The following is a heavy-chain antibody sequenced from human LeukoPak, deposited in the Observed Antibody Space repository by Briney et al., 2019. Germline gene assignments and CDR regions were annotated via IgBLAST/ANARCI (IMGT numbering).Heavy chain of an antibody. CDR3: AKDYYDSSGYYYLDY. D-gene: IGHD3-22*01. V-gene: IGHV3-30*18. Sequence: GRSLRLSCAASGFTFSSYGMHWVRQAPGKGLEWVAVISYDGSNKYYADSVKGRFTISRDNSKNTLYLQMNSLRAEDTAVYYCAKDYYDSSGYYYLDYWGQGTLVTVSS. CDR2: ISYDGSNK. CDR1: GFTFSSYG. J-gene: IGHJ4*02.